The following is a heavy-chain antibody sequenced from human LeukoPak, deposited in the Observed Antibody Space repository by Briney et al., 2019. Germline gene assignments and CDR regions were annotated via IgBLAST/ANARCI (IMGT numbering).Heavy chain of an antibody. D-gene: IGHD2-2*01. CDR3: ARAYCSSTSCYTYYYYGMDV. J-gene: IGHJ6*02. V-gene: IGHV1-18*01. Sequence: ASVKVSCKASGYTFTSYGISWVRQAPGQGLEWMGWISAYNGNTNYAQKLQGRVTMTTDTSTSTAYMELSSLRSEDTAVYYCARAYCSSTSCYTYYYYGMDVWGQGTTVTVSS. CDR1: GYTFTSYG. CDR2: ISAYNGNT.